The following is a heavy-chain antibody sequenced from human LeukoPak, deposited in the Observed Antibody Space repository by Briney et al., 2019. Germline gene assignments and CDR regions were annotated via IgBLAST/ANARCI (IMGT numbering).Heavy chain of an antibody. D-gene: IGHD3-10*01. CDR3: ARGGYYYGSGSPPHFDY. Sequence: GASVTVSCKASGYTFTGYYMHWVRQAPGQGLEWMGRINPNSGGTNYAQKFQGRVTMTRDTSISTAYMELSRLRSDDTAVYYCARGGYYYGSGSPPHFDYWGQGTLVTVSS. V-gene: IGHV1-2*06. CDR2: INPNSGGT. CDR1: GYTFTGYY. J-gene: IGHJ4*02.